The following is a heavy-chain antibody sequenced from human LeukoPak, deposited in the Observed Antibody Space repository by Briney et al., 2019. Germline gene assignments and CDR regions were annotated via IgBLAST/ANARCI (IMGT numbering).Heavy chain of an antibody. V-gene: IGHV4-59*01. Sequence: SETLSLTCTVSGGSISSYYWSWIRQPPGKGLEWIGYIYYSGSTNYNPSLKSRVTISVDTSKNQFSLKLSSVTAADTAVYYCARDSAGSSSWNDAFDIWGQGTMVTVSS. D-gene: IGHD6-13*01. CDR2: IYYSGST. J-gene: IGHJ3*02. CDR3: ARDSAGSSSWNDAFDI. CDR1: GGSISSYY.